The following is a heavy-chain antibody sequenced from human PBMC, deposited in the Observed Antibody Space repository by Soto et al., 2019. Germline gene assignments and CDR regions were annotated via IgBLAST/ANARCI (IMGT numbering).Heavy chain of an antibody. D-gene: IGHD5-18*01. CDR2: IYYGGST. CDR1: SGSISGYY. J-gene: IGHJ4*02. Sequence: SETLSLTCTVSSGSISGYYWSCIRQPPGKGLEWIANIYYGGSTFYNPSLKGRVTISVDTSKNLFYLKVNSVIAADTAVYYCAGGDGWIRDYWGQGNLVTVS. V-gene: IGHV4-59*01. CDR3: AGGDGWIRDY.